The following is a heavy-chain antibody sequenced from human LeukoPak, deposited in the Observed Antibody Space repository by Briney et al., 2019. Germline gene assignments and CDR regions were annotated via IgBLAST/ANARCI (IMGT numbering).Heavy chain of an antibody. J-gene: IGHJ6*03. Sequence: SETLSLTCTVSGGSISSYYWSWIRQPPGQGLEWIGYIYYSGSTNYNPSLKSRVTISVDTSKNQFSLKLSSVTAADTAVYYCASAVAGPYYYYMDVWGKGTTVTVSS. V-gene: IGHV4-59*01. CDR2: IYYSGST. D-gene: IGHD6-19*01. CDR3: ASAVAGPYYYYMDV. CDR1: GGSISSYY.